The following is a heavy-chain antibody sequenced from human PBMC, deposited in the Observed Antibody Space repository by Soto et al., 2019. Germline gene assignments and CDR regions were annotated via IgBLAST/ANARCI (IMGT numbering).Heavy chain of an antibody. CDR1: GYTSTSYA. V-gene: IGHV1-3*01. D-gene: IGHD3-16*01. CDR3: ARGGGWVGDPSFDS. CDR2: SNAGNGNK. Sequence: QVQLVQSGAEVKRPGASVKFSCKTSGYTSTSYALHWVRQAPGQGLEWMGWSNAGNGNKKYSQKFQGRVTLSSDRSASTAYMELSGLRSEDTAVYYCARGGGWVGDPSFDSWGQGTLVTVSS. J-gene: IGHJ4*02.